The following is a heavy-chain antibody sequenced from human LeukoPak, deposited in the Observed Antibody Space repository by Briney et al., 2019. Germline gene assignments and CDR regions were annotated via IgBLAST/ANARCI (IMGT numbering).Heavy chain of an antibody. CDR1: GGSFSGYS. Sequence: ASETLSLTCAVSGGSFSGYSWNWIRQPPGKGLEWIGEINHSGATDYNPSLKSRVILSLDKSANQFSLNLSSVTAADTAVYYCARFSPRAMGNYLDFWGQGTLVTVSS. D-gene: IGHD7-27*01. CDR3: ARFSPRAMGNYLDF. J-gene: IGHJ4*02. CDR2: INHSGAT. V-gene: IGHV4-34*01.